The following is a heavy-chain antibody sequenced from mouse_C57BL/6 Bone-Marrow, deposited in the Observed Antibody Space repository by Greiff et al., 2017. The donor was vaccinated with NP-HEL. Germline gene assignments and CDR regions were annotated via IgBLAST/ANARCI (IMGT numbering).Heavy chain of an antibody. Sequence: DVKLVESEGGLVQPGSSMKLSCTASGFTFSDYYMAWVRQVPEKGLEWVANINFDGSSTYYLDSLKSRFIISSDNAKNILYLQMSSLKSEDTATYDWARDRLPLAAMYYWGQGTSVTVSS. D-gene: IGHD6-1*01. CDR3: ARDRLPLAAMYY. CDR1: GFTFSDYY. J-gene: IGHJ4*01. V-gene: IGHV5-16*01. CDR2: INFDGSST.